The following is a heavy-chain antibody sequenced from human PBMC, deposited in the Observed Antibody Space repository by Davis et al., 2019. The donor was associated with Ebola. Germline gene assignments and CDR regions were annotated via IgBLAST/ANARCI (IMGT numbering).Heavy chain of an antibody. CDR3: TTLQVVPAAIYYYYYYMDV. J-gene: IGHJ6*03. V-gene: IGHV3-73*01. D-gene: IGHD2-2*01. Sequence: GESLKISCAASGFTFSGSAMHWVRQASGKGLEWVGRIRSKANSYATAYAASVKGRFTISRDDSKNTAYLQMNSLKTEDTAVYYCTTLQVVPAAIYYYYYYMDVWGKGTTVTVSS. CDR1: GFTFSGSA. CDR2: IRSKANSYAT.